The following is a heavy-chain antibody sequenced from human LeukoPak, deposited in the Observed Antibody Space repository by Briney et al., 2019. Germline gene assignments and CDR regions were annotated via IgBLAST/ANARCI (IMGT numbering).Heavy chain of an antibody. CDR2: ISYDGSNK. D-gene: IGHD2/OR15-2a*01. Sequence: PGGSLRLSCAASGFTFSNYGMHWVRQAPGKGLEWVAVISYDGSNKYYADSVKGRFTISRDNSKNTLYLQMNSLRAEDTAVYYCAKGRTTFYFYYGMDVWGQGTTVTVYS. CDR1: GFTFSNYG. V-gene: IGHV3-30*18. CDR3: AKGRTTFYFYYGMDV. J-gene: IGHJ6*02.